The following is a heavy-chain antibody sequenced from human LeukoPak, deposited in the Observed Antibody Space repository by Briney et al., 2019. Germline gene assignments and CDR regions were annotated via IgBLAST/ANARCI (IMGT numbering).Heavy chain of an antibody. D-gene: IGHD5-24*01. CDR1: GFIFRNFP. Sequence: GGSLRLSCAASGFIFRNFPINWVRQAPGKGLEWISHIRDDGTTDYADSVKGRFTISRDNVNNVLYLQMSSLRVEDTATYYCARDHGFAFDNWGPGILVTVSS. J-gene: IGHJ4*02. V-gene: IGHV3-48*01. CDR3: ARDHGFAFDN. CDR2: IRDDGTT.